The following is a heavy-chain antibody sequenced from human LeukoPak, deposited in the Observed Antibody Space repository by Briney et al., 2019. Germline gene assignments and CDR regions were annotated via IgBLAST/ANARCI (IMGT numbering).Heavy chain of an antibody. Sequence: PGGSLRLSCAASGFTFSSYAMHWVRQAPGKGLEWVAVISYDGSNKYYADSVKGRFTISRDNSKNTLYLQMNSLRAEDTAVYYCARGAIYYQLLRLDPWGQGTLVTVSS. J-gene: IGHJ5*02. CDR2: ISYDGSNK. D-gene: IGHD2-2*01. CDR3: ARGAIYYQLLRLDP. V-gene: IGHV3-30-3*01. CDR1: GFTFSSYA.